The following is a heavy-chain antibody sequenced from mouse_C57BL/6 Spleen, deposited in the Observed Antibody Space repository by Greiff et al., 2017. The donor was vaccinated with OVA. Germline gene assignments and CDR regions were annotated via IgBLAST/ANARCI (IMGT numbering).Heavy chain of an antibody. D-gene: IGHD1-1*01. CDR2: IDPSDSYT. Sequence: QVQLQQPGAELVKPGASVKLSCKASGYTFTSYWMQWVKQRPGQGLEWIGEIDPSDSYTNYNQKFKGKATLTVDTSSSTAYMQLSSLTSEDSAVYYCARREDYGSSYGWYFDVWGTGTTVTVSS. V-gene: IGHV1-50*01. J-gene: IGHJ1*03. CDR1: GYTFTSYW. CDR3: ARREDYGSSYGWYFDV.